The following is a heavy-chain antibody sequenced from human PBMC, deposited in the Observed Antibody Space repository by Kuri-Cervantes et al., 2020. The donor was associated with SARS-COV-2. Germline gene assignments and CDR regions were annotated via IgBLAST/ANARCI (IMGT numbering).Heavy chain of an antibody. CDR3: ARRDGWGVFDP. J-gene: IGHJ5*02. V-gene: IGHV5-51*01. D-gene: IGHD3-10*01. CDR2: IYPGDSET. Sequence: IDWVRQMTGQGLEWMGIIYPGDSETTYRPSFQSQVTISADKSISTAYLQWSSLKASDTAMYYCARRDGWGVFDPWGQGTLVTVSS.